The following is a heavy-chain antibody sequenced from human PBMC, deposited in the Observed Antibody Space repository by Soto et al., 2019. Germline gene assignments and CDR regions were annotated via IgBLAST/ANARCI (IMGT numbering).Heavy chain of an antibody. CDR3: ARTSDYYDSRGYPGTVDY. CDR2: IDWDDDK. CDR1: GFSLSTSGMC. Sequence: SGPTLVNPTQTLTLTCTFSGFSLSTSGMCVSWIRQPPGKALEWLARIDWDDDKYYSTSLKTRLTISKDTSKNQVVLTMTNMDPVDTATYYCARTSDYYDSRGYPGTVDYWGQGTLVTVSS. J-gene: IGHJ4*02. V-gene: IGHV2-70*11. D-gene: IGHD3-22*01.